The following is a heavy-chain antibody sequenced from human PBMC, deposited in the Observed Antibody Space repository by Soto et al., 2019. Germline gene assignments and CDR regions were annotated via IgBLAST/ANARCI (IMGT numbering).Heavy chain of an antibody. CDR2: ISAYNGNT. CDR3: ARDFYDFWSGYYEVPNYYYYGMDV. Sequence: GASVKVSYKASGYTFTSYGISWVRQAPGQGLEWMGWISAYNGNTNYAQKLQGRVTMTTDTSTSTAYMELRSLRSDDTAVYYCARDFYDFWSGYYEVPNYYYYGMDVWGQGTTVTVSS. J-gene: IGHJ6*02. D-gene: IGHD3-3*01. V-gene: IGHV1-18*01. CDR1: GYTFTSYG.